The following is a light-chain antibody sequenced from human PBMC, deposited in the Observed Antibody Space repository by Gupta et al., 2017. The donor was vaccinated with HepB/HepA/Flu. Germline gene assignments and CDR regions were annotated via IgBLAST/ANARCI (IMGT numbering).Light chain of an antibody. V-gene: IGKV4-1*01. CDR1: QSVLYSSNNKNY. CDR3: QQYYSTPQIFT. J-gene: IGKJ3*01. Sequence: DIVMTQSADSLAVSLGERAPINCKSSQSVLYSSNNKNYFTWYQQKPRQPPKLLIYWATTRESWVPDRFSGSGSGTDFTLTISSRQAEEVAVYYCQQYYSTPQIFTFGPGTKVDIK. CDR2: WAT.